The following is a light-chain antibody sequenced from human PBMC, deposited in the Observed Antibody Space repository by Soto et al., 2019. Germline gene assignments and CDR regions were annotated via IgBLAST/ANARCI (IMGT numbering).Light chain of an antibody. V-gene: IGKV3-20*01. J-gene: IGKJ1*01. Sequence: IVLTQSLGTRTFPAGQGATLSFRAIQSVSTTVLAWHRLIRGQSPMLVMYGMFRRATGIPDRVSVSGSGTDFTLTIRTLDCEEFAVYYCQPYGSSPTWTFGQGTKVDIK. CDR2: GMF. CDR3: QPYGSSPTWT. CDR1: QSVSTTV.